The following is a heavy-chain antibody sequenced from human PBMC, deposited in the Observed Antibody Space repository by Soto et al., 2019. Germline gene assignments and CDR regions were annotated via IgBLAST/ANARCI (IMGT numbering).Heavy chain of an antibody. V-gene: IGHV4-30-2*01. Sequence: SETLSLTCGISGGSIRGGPYAWSWIRQPPGKALEWIGYIYYSATTYYNPSLKSRLTISIDRPKNQFSLRLTSVTAADTAVYYCAREYEGMDVWGPGITVTVYS. CDR2: IYYSATT. D-gene: IGHD3-3*01. J-gene: IGHJ6*02. CDR1: GGSIRGGPYA. CDR3: AREYEGMDV.